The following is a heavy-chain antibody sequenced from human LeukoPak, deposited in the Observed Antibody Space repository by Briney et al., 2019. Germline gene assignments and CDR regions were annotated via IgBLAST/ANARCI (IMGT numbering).Heavy chain of an antibody. V-gene: IGHV3-21*01. D-gene: IGHD2-15*01. CDR1: GFTFSSYS. Sequence: KSGGSLRLSCAASGFTFSSYSMNWVRQAPGKGLEWVLSISSSCSYIYYADSVKGRFTISRDNAKNSLYLQMNSLRAEDTAVYYCARDSSGGSNDAFDIWGQGTMVTVSS. CDR2: ISSSCSYI. CDR3: ARDSSGGSNDAFDI. J-gene: IGHJ3*02.